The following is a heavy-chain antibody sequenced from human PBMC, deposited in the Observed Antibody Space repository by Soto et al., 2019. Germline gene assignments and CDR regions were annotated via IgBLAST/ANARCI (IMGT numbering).Heavy chain of an antibody. CDR2: ISGTDTA. J-gene: IGHJ4*02. Sequence: GSLRLSCVASGFTFRSFSLNWVRQAPGKGLEWVSYISGTDTAYYADSVKGRFTISRDSAKNSVYLHMTSVREEDTAVYYCARGPAATAFYFDYWGQGT. D-gene: IGHD6-25*01. CDR1: GFTFRSFS. V-gene: IGHV3-48*02. CDR3: ARGPAATAFYFDY.